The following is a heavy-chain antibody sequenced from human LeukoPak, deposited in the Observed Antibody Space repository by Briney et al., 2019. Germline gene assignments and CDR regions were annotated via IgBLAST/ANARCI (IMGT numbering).Heavy chain of an antibody. CDR1: GGSISSYY. CDR2: IYYSGST. CDR3: ARGGRIVVVTAILRYWYFDL. V-gene: IGHV4-59*01. Sequence: SETLSLTCTVSGGSISSYYWSWIRQPPGKGLEWIAYIYYSGSTNYNPSLKSRVTISVDTSKNQFSLKLSSVTAADTAVYYCARGGRIVVVTAILRYWYFDLWGRGTLVTVSS. D-gene: IGHD2-21*02. J-gene: IGHJ2*01.